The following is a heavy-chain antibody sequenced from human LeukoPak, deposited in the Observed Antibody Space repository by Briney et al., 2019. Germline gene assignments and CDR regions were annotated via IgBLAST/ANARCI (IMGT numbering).Heavy chain of an antibody. Sequence: GGSLRLSCAASGFTFDDYAMHWVRQAPGKGLEGVSLISGDGGSTYYADTVKGRFTISRDNSKNSLYLQMNSLRTEDTAVYYCAKDTALGTTMDVWGQGTTVTVSS. CDR2: ISGDGGST. V-gene: IGHV3-43*02. J-gene: IGHJ6*02. CDR1: GFTFDDYA. CDR3: AKDTALGTTMDV. D-gene: IGHD1-14*01.